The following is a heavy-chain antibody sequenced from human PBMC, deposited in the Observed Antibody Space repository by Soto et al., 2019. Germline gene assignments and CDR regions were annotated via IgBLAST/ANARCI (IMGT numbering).Heavy chain of an antibody. J-gene: IGHJ5*02. CDR1: GGTFSSYT. CDR3: ARDPLAYCGGDCYFQTPSNWFDP. Sequence: XVKVSCKASGGTFSSYTISWGRQAPGQGLEWMGRIIPILGIANYAQKFQGRVTITADKSTSTAYMELSSLRSEDTAVYYCARDPLAYCGGDCYFQTPSNWFDPWG. V-gene: IGHV1-69*04. CDR2: IIPILGIA. D-gene: IGHD2-21*02.